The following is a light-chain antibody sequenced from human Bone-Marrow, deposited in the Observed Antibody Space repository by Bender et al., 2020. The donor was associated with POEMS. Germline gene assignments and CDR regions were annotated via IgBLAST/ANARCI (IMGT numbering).Light chain of an antibody. Sequence: QAVVTQEPSLTVSPGGTVTLTCGSSTGAVTSGHYPYWFQQKPGQAPRTLIYDTSNKHSWTPARFSGSLLGGKAALTLSGAQPEDEAEYYCLLSYSGPELVFGGGTKVTVL. CDR1: TGAVTSGHY. CDR2: DTS. V-gene: IGLV7-46*01. CDR3: LLSYSGPELV. J-gene: IGLJ3*02.